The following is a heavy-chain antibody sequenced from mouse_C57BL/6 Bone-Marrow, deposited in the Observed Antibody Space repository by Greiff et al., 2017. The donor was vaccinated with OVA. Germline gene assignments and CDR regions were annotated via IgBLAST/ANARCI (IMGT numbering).Heavy chain of an antibody. CDR2: IDPSDSYT. J-gene: IGHJ2*01. V-gene: IGHV1-59*01. D-gene: IGHD2-3*01. CDR3: AKGEFYDGRVDY. Sequence: QVQLQQPGAELVRPGTSVKLSCKASGYTFTSYWMHWVKQRPGQGLEWIGVIDPSDSYTNYNQKFKGKATLTVDPSSSTAYMQLSSLTSEDSAVYYCAKGEFYDGRVDYWGQGTTRTVSS. CDR1: GYTFTSYW.